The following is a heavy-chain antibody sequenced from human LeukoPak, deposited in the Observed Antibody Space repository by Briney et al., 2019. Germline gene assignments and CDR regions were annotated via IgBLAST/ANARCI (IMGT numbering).Heavy chain of an antibody. J-gene: IGHJ1*01. D-gene: IGHD2-15*01. CDR1: GFTFSSYV. CDR3: VKVGCSGGTCYWAYFQH. Sequence: GGSLRLSCSASGFTFSSYVMHWVRQAPGKGLEYVSGISSNGDRTYYADSVKGRFIISRDNSKNTLYLQMSSPRAEDTAVYYCVKVGCSGGTCYWAYFQHWGQGTLVTVSS. CDR2: ISSNGDRT. V-gene: IGHV3-64D*09.